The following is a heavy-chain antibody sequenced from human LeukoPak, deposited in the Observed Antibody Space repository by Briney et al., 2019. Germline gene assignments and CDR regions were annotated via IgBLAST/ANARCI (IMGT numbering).Heavy chain of an antibody. Sequence: SDTVSCKPSGGTLSSYAISWVRQAPGQGLEWMGGIFPIFGTANYAQKFQRRVTITADKSTSTAYMELSSLRSEDTAVYYCARGDITMVRGVIIPSRFDPWGQGTLVTVSS. CDR2: IFPIFGTA. CDR3: ARGDITMVRGVIIPSRFDP. J-gene: IGHJ5*02. D-gene: IGHD3-10*01. CDR1: GGTLSSYA. V-gene: IGHV1-69*06.